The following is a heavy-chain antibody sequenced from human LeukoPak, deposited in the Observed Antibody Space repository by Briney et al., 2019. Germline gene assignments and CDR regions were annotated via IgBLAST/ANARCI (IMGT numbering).Heavy chain of an antibody. CDR2: INHSGST. V-gene: IGHV4-34*01. Sequence: PETPFLTCAVNGGSFSGYYWSSIHQPPGNGLAWIVEINHSGSTNYNPSIKSRVTISVDTSKNQFSLNLTSVTAADTAVYYCARLYIGGYSRSTNYNWFDPWGQGTLVTVSS. D-gene: IGHD6-13*01. J-gene: IGHJ5*02. CDR3: ARLYIGGYSRSTNYNWFDP. CDR1: GGSFSGYY.